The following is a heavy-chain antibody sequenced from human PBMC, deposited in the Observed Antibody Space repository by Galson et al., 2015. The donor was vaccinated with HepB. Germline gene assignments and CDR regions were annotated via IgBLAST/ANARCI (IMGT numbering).Heavy chain of an antibody. CDR1: GYTFTSYD. V-gene: IGHV1-8*01. CDR3: ATLSDSSGYYYFDY. D-gene: IGHD3-22*01. CDR2: MNPNSGNT. Sequence: SVKVSCKASGYTFTSYDINWVRQATGQGLEWMGWMNPNSGNTGYAQKFQGRVTMTRNTSISTAYMELSSLRSEDTAVYYCATLSDSSGYYYFDYWGQGTLVTVSS. J-gene: IGHJ4*02.